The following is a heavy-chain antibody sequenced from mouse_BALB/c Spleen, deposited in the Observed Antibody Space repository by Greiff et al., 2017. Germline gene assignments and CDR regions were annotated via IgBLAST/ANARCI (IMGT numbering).Heavy chain of an antibody. V-gene: IGHV5-4*02. Sequence: EVQVVESGGGLVKPGGSLKLSCAASGFTFSDYYMYWVRQTPEKRLEWVATISDGGSYTYYPDSVKGRFTISRDNAKNNLYLQMSSLKSEDTAMYYCARVYGNYVGAMDYWGQGTSVTVSS. CDR1: GFTFSDYY. D-gene: IGHD2-1*01. CDR3: ARVYGNYVGAMDY. J-gene: IGHJ4*01. CDR2: ISDGGSYT.